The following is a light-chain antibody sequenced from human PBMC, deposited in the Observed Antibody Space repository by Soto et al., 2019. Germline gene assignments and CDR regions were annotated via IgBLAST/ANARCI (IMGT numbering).Light chain of an antibody. Sequence: ETVMTLSPATLSVSPGERATLSCRASQSVSSNLAWYQQKPGQAPRLLIYGASTRATGIPARFSGSGSGTEFTLTISSLQSEDFVVYYCQQYKNWPPEYTFGQGTKLEIK. CDR2: GAS. J-gene: IGKJ2*01. CDR3: QQYKNWPPEYT. CDR1: QSVSSN. V-gene: IGKV3-15*01.